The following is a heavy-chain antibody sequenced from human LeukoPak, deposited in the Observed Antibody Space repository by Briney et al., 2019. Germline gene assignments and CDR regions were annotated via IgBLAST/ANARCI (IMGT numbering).Heavy chain of an antibody. CDR2: INPNSGGT. CDR1: GYTFTGYY. J-gene: IGHJ4*02. CDR3: ARGDRDGYSYFDY. V-gene: IGHV1-2*02. Sequence: VASVKVSCKASGYTFTGYYMHWVRPAPGQGLEWMGWINPNSGGTNYAQKFQGRVTMTRDTSISTAYMELSRLRSDDTAVYYCARGDRDGYSYFDYWGQGTLVTVSS. D-gene: IGHD5-24*01.